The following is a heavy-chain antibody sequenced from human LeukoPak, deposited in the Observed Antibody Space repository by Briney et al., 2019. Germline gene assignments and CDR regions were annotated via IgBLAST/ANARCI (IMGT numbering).Heavy chain of an antibody. Sequence: SETLSLTCTVSGGSISSGDYYWGWIRQPPGKGLEWIGYIYYSGSTYYNPSLKSRVTISVDTSKNQFSLKLSSVTAADTAVYYCARGLLGYCSGGSCHGAFDIWGQGTMVTVSS. D-gene: IGHD2-15*01. V-gene: IGHV4-30-4*01. J-gene: IGHJ3*02. CDR1: GGSISSGDYY. CDR3: ARGLLGYCSGGSCHGAFDI. CDR2: IYYSGST.